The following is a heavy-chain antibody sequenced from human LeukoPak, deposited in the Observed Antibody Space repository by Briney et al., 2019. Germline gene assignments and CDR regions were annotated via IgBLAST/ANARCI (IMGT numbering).Heavy chain of an antibody. D-gene: IGHD5-18*01. CDR2: IYYSGST. CDR3: ARVTGADTDAFDI. J-gene: IGHJ3*02. Sequence: SETLSLTCTVSGGSISSYYWSWIRQPPGKGLEWIGYIYYSGSTNYNPSLKSRVTISVDTSKNQFSLKLSSVTAADTAVYYCARVTGADTDAFDIWGQGTMVTVSS. V-gene: IGHV4-59*01. CDR1: GGSISSYY.